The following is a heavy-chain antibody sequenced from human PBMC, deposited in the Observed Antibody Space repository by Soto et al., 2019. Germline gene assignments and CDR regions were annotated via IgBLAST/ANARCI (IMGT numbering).Heavy chain of an antibody. Sequence: PSETLSLTCTVSGDSISSSSYYWGWIRQPPGKGLEWIGDIYYSGTTHYNPSLKSRVTISIDTSKNQFSPHLRSVTAADTAVYYCARLKGAFSITTYNWFDPWGQGTPVTVSS. CDR3: ARLKGAFSITTYNWFDP. J-gene: IGHJ5*02. D-gene: IGHD3-22*01. CDR2: IYYSGTT. V-gene: IGHV4-39*01. CDR1: GDSISSSSYY.